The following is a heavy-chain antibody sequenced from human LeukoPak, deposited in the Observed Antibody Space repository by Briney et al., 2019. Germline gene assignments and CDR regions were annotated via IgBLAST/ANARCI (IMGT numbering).Heavy chain of an antibody. Sequence: GGSLRLSCVASGFSISNYWMGWARQAPGKGLEWVANVMKDGIDKYYVTSVRGRLSVSRDNGKNSLSLQMNSLTVDDTARYYCVRDLSSGWAYWGQGTVVTVSS. D-gene: IGHD3-22*01. CDR2: VMKDGIDK. J-gene: IGHJ4*01. V-gene: IGHV3-7*01. CDR1: GFSISNYW. CDR3: VRDLSSGWAY.